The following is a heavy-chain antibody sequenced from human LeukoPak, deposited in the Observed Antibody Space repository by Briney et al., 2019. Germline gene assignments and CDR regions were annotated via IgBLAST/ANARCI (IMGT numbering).Heavy chain of an antibody. CDR3: AKDRTVGATSDAFDI. CDR1: GFTFSSYG. CDR2: IRYDGSNK. D-gene: IGHD1-26*01. V-gene: IGHV3-30*02. Sequence: PGGSLRLSCAASGFTFSSYGMHWVRQAPGKGLEWVAFIRYDGSNKYYADSVKGRFTISRDNSKNTLYLQMNSLRAEDTAVYYCAKDRTVGATSDAFDIWGQGTMVTVSS. J-gene: IGHJ3*02.